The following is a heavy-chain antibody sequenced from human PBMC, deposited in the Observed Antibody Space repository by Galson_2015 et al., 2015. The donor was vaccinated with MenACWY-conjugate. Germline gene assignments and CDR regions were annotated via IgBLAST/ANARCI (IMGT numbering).Heavy chain of an antibody. CDR2: IRNDGTGP. CDR1: GFSFSNYW. D-gene: IGHD3-10*01. J-gene: IGHJ3*01. CDR3: ARHAGPIQWFREKAFDL. Sequence: SLRLSCAASGFSFSNYWMHWVRQAPGKGLMWVPHIRNDGTGPSYADAVKGRFTVSRDNAKNMVYLQMDSLRPEDTAVYYCARHAGPIQWFREKAFDLWGQGTWVTVS. V-gene: IGHV3-74*01.